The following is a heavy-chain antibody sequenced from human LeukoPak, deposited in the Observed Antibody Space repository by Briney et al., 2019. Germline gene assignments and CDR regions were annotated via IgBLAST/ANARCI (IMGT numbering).Heavy chain of an antibody. Sequence: GGSLRLSCAASGFTFSSFDMHWVRQPTGQGLEWVSTIGTASDTFYPGSVEGRFTLSRDNAKNSLYLQMNSLTAGDTAVYYCARGPPRGKYYYMDVWGKGTTVTVSS. CDR1: GFTFSSFD. V-gene: IGHV3-13*01. CDR3: ARGPPRGKYYYMDV. CDR2: IGTASDT. J-gene: IGHJ6*03. D-gene: IGHD1-1*01.